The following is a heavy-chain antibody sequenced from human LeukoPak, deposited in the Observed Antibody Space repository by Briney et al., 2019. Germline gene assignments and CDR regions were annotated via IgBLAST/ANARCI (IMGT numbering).Heavy chain of an antibody. CDR1: GYTFTSYG. Sequence: ASVKVSCKASGYTFTSYGISWVRQAPGQGLEWMGWISAYNGNTNYAQKLQGRVTMTTDTSTSTAYMELRSLRSDDTAVYCCARDNMFVVAGTRAYFDYWGQGTLVTVSS. J-gene: IGHJ4*02. CDR3: ARDNMFVVAGTRAYFDY. CDR2: ISAYNGNT. V-gene: IGHV1-18*01. D-gene: IGHD6-19*01.